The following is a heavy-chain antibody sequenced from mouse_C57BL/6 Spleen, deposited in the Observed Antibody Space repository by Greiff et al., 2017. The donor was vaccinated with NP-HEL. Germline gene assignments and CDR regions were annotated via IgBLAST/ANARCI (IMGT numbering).Heavy chain of an antibody. Sequence: DVMLVESGGGLVKPGGSLKLSCAASGFTFSSYAMSWVRQTPEKRLEWVATISDGGSYTYYPDNVKGRFTISRDNAKNNLYLQMSHLKSEDTAMYYCARHGSSYHWYFDVWGTGTTVTVSS. CDR1: GFTFSSYA. D-gene: IGHD1-1*01. V-gene: IGHV5-4*03. CDR3: ARHGSSYHWYFDV. J-gene: IGHJ1*03. CDR2: ISDGGSYT.